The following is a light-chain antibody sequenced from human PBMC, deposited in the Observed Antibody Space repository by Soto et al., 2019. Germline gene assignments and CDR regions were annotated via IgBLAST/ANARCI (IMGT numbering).Light chain of an antibody. Sequence: DIQMTQSPSTLSASVGDTVTITCRASQSVSDSLALYQVKPGEAPKLLIFDVSNLETGVPSRFSGSGSGTEFSLTLRGLQPDDFATYYCQPYDYSRTFGQGTTVEIK. CDR3: QPYDYSRT. V-gene: IGKV1-5*01. CDR2: DVS. J-gene: IGKJ1*01. CDR1: QSVSDS.